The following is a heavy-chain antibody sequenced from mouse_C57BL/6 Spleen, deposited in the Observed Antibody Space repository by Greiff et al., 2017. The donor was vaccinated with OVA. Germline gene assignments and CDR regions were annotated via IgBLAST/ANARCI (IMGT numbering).Heavy chain of an antibody. J-gene: IGHJ2*01. CDR2: ISSGGDYI. Sequence: DVHLVESGEGLVKPGGSLKLSCAASGFTFSSYAMSWVRQTPEKRLEWVAYISSGGDYIYYADTVKGRFTISRDNARNTLYLQMSSLKSEDTAMYYCTRDSGSKDYWGQGTTLTVSS. D-gene: IGHD4-1*01. CDR1: GFTFSSYA. CDR3: TRDSGSKDY. V-gene: IGHV5-9-1*02.